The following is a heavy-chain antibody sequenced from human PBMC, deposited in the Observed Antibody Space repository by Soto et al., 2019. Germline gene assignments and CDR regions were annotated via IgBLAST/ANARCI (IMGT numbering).Heavy chain of an antibody. V-gene: IGHV4-59*12. J-gene: IGHJ5*01. Sequence: PSETLSLACSASGRSIRSYYGRWIRQPPGKGLEWIAYIYYSGTTNYNPSMQSRVTISVDTSKNQFSLNLSSVTAAATTVYYCARGLTLGALPSRFHSWGQGTQVTVSS. D-gene: IGHD3-16*02. CDR3: ARGLTLGALPSRFHS. CDR2: IYYSGTT. CDR1: GRSIRSYY.